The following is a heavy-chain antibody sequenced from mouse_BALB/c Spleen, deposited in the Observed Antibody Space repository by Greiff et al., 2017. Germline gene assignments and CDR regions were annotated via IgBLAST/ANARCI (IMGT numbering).Heavy chain of an antibody. D-gene: IGHD2-4*01. CDR3: ARWGITRDAMDY. V-gene: IGHV3-8*02. CDR1: GDSITSGY. J-gene: IGHJ4*01. CDR2: ISYSGST. Sequence: EVQLQQSGPSLVKPSQTLSLTCSVTGDSITSGYWNWIRKFPGNKLEYMGYISYSGSTYYNPSLKSRISITRDTSKNQYYLQLNSVTTEDTATYYCARWGITRDAMDYWGQGTSVTVSS.